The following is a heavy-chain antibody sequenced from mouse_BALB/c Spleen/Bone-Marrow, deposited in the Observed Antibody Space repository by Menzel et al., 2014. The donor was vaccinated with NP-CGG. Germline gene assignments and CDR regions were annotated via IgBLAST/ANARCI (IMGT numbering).Heavy chain of an antibody. CDR3: SRSDYGSRGGCFGC. Sequence: QVQLQQSGPELVRPGVSVKISCKGSGYTFTDYAMHWVKQSHAKSLEWIGVISTYSGNTNYNQKFKGKATMTVDKSSSTAYMGLARLTSEDSAIYYCSRSDYGSRGGCFGCWVQGTTLTVSS. D-gene: IGHD1-1*01. V-gene: IGHV1-67*01. J-gene: IGHJ2*01. CDR2: ISTYSGNT. CDR1: GYTFTDYA.